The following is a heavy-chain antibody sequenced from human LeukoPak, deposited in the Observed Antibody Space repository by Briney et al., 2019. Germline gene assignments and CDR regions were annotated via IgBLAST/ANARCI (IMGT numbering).Heavy chain of an antibody. CDR2: INPNSGGT. D-gene: IGHD3-10*01. Sequence: GASVKVSCKASGYTFTSYAMNWVRQAPGQGLEWMGWINPNSGGTNYAQKFQGRVTMTRDTSISTAYMELSRLRSDDTAVYYCARDLGSYYGSGSYRRYNWFDPWGQGTLVTVSS. CDR1: GYTFTSYA. CDR3: ARDLGSYYGSGSYRRYNWFDP. V-gene: IGHV1-2*02. J-gene: IGHJ5*02.